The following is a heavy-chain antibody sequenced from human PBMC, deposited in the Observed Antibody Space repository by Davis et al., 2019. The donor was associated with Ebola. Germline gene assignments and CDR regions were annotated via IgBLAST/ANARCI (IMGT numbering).Heavy chain of an antibody. CDR2: ITTGSSTI. Sequence: GESLKISCAASGFTFSSYSMNWVRQAPGKGLEWVSYITTGSSTIYFADSVKGRFTISRDNSKNTLYLQMNSLRAEDTAVYYCARDPQGAGLTTDLYYYYGMDVWGKGTTVTVSS. J-gene: IGHJ6*04. CDR1: GFTFSSYS. CDR3: ARDPQGAGLTTDLYYYYGMDV. V-gene: IGHV3-48*01. D-gene: IGHD4-17*01.